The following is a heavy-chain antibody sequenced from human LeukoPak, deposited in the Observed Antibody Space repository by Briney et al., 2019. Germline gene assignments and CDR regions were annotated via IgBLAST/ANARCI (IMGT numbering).Heavy chain of an antibody. D-gene: IGHD5-12*01. J-gene: IGHJ6*02. CDR3: ARADIVATFYYYYGMDV. CDR1: GFTFSSYS. CDR2: ISSSSSYI. V-gene: IGHV3-21*01. Sequence: PGGSLGLSCAASGFTFSSYSMNWVRQAPGKGLEWVSSISSSSSYIYYADSVKGRFTISRDNAKNSLYLQMNSLRAEDTAVYYCARADIVATFYYYYGMDVWGQGTTVTVSS.